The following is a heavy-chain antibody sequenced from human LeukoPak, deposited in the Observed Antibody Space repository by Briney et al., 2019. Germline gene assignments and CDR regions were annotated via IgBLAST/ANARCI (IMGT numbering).Heavy chain of an antibody. CDR2: INAYNGNT. D-gene: IGHD5-18*01. J-gene: IGHJ6*02. V-gene: IGHV1-18*01. CDR1: GYTFTSYG. Sequence: ASVKVSCKASGYTFTSYGISWVRQAPGQGLEWMGWINAYNGNTNYAQKLQGRVTMTTDTSTSTAYMELRSLRSDDTAVYYCARHVDTAMVTNYYYGMDVWGQGTTVTVSS. CDR3: ARHVDTAMVTNYYYGMDV.